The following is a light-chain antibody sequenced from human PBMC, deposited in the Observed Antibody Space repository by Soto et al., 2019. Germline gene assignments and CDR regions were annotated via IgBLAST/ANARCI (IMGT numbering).Light chain of an antibody. J-gene: IGKJ5*01. CDR1: QGIRND. V-gene: IGKV1-6*01. CDR2: GAS. CDR3: QQYDNSAN. Sequence: AIQMTQSPSSLSASVGDRVTITCRASQGIRNDLGWYQQKSGKAPKLLIYGASSLQSGVPSRFSGSGSGTDFTLTISSLQPEDFAVYYCQQYDNSANFGQGTRLEIK.